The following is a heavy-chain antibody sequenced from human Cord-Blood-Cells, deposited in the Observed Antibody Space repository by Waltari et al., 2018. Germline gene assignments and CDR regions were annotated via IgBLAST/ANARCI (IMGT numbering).Heavy chain of an antibody. V-gene: IGHV4-39*01. Sequence: QLQLQESGPGLVKHSATLSLTCTVSGGSITSSSSYWGWIRQPPGKGLEWIGSIYYSGVPYSSPSLKSRVTISVDTSKNQFSLNLSSVTAADTAVYYCARHKRTGDKDAFDIWGQGTMVTVSS. J-gene: IGHJ3*02. CDR1: GGSITSSSSY. CDR2: IYYSGVP. CDR3: ARHKRTGDKDAFDI. D-gene: IGHD7-27*01.